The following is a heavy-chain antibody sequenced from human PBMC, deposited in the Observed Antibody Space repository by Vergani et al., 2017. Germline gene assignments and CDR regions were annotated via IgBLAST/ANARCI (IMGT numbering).Heavy chain of an antibody. V-gene: IGHV4-34*01. CDR2: IDHTGRP. D-gene: IGHD4-11*01. J-gene: IGHJ6*03. Sequence: QVQLQQWGGGLLKPSETLSLTCVVNGGSFTSYHWTWIRQSPGEGLEWVGDIDHTGRPDYNPSLKSRLTRSVDKSRNQFSLTLNSVTATDTAIYFCARVNTETNGHLYYYYYMDVRGQGTAVTVS. CDR1: GGSFTSYH. CDR3: ARVNTETNGHLYYYYYMDV.